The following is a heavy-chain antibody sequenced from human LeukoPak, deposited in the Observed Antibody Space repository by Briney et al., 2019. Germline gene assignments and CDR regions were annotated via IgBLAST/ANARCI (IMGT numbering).Heavy chain of an antibody. Sequence: TSETLSLTCTVSGGSISSSSYYWGWIRQPPGKGLEWIGSIYYSGSTYYNPSLKSRVTISVDTSKNQFSLKLSSVTAADTAVYYCVRAGASGWYIGGAFDVWGQGKMVTVSS. CDR3: VRAGASGWYIGGAFDV. CDR2: IYYSGST. D-gene: IGHD6-19*01. CDR1: GGSISSSSYY. V-gene: IGHV4-39*07. J-gene: IGHJ3*01.